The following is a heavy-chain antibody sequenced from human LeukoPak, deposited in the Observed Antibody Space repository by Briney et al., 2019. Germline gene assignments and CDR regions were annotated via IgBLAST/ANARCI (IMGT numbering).Heavy chain of an antibody. V-gene: IGHV1-2*02. J-gene: IGHJ6*03. D-gene: IGHD1-26*01. Sequence: ASVKVSCKASGYTFTGYYMHWVRQAPGQGLEWMGWINPNSGGTNYAQKFQGRVTMTRDTSISTAYMELSRLRSDDTAVYYCARDGIVGAIKSYYYMDVWGKGTTVTVSS. CDR1: GYTFTGYY. CDR2: INPNSGGT. CDR3: ARDGIVGAIKSYYYMDV.